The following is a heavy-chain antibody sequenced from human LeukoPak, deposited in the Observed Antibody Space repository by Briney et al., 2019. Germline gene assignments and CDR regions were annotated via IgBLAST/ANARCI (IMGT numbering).Heavy chain of an antibody. J-gene: IGHJ5*02. V-gene: IGHV1-2*02. Sequence: ASVKVSCKASGYTFTGYYMRWVRQAPGQGLEWMGWINPNSGGTNYAQKFQGRVTMTRDTSISTAYMELSRLRSDDTAVYYCARIAPSFYGGNSDALDPWGQGTLVTVSS. CDR3: ARIAPSFYGGNSDALDP. D-gene: IGHD4-23*01. CDR2: INPNSGGT. CDR1: GYTFTGYY.